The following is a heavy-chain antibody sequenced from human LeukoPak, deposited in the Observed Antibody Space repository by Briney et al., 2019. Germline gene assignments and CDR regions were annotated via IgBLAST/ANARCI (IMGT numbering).Heavy chain of an antibody. J-gene: IGHJ4*02. Sequence: AASVKVSCKASGYTFTSYYMHWVRQAPGQGLEWMGIINPSGGSTSYAQKFQGRVTMTRDTSTSTVYMELSSLRSEDTAVYYCARSPFDDFWSGYYTEYFDYWGQGTLVTVSS. CDR3: ARSPFDDFWSGYYTEYFDY. CDR1: GYTFTSYY. V-gene: IGHV1-46*01. CDR2: INPSGGST. D-gene: IGHD3-3*01.